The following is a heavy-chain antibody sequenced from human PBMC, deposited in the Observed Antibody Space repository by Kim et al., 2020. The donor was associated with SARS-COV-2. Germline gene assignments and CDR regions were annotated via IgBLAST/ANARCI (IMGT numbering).Heavy chain of an antibody. V-gene: IGHV4-59*01. J-gene: IGHJ4*02. Sequence: SRVTISVDTSKNQFSLNLSSVTAADTAVYYCARAPAYYYGSGSYFGHFDYWGQGTLVTVSS. D-gene: IGHD3-10*01. CDR3: ARAPAYYYGSGSYFGHFDY.